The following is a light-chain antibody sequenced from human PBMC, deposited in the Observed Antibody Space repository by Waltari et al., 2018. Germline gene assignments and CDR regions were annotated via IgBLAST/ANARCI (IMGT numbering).Light chain of an antibody. Sequence: QSALTQPASVSGSPGQSITISCTGSSSDVGRYNYVSWYQQFPDRAPKPIIYDVTNRPSGGCNRFSGSKSANTASLTISGLQPEDEAEYYCASYNPGSTLVFGGGTKLTVL. J-gene: IGLJ3*02. V-gene: IGLV2-14*01. CDR1: SSDVGRYNY. CDR2: DVT. CDR3: ASYNPGSTLV.